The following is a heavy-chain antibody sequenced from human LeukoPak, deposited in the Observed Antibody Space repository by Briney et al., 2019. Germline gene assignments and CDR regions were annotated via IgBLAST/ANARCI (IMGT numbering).Heavy chain of an antibody. Sequence: GESLKISCKGSGYSFTSYWIGWVRQMPGKGLEWMGIIYPGDSGTRYSPSFQGQVTISADKSISTAYLQWSSLKASDTAMYYCARRRVSYYDSSGYYDAFDIWGQGTMVTVSS. CDR1: GYSFTSYW. V-gene: IGHV5-51*01. CDR3: ARRRVSYYDSSGYYDAFDI. CDR2: IYPGDSGT. D-gene: IGHD3-22*01. J-gene: IGHJ3*02.